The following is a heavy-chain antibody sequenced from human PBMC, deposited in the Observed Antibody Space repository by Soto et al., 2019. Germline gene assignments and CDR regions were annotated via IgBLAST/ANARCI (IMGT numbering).Heavy chain of an antibody. CDR1: GYSLTELS. D-gene: IGHD1-26*01. CDR2: LYPDNDET. V-gene: IGHV1-24*01. J-gene: IGHJ4*02. CDR3: ARGPWDYYFDY. Sequence: ASVKVSCKVSGYSLTELSMHWVRQASGKGLEWMGGLYPDNDETIYAQKFQGRVTMTEDTSADTAYMELSSLRSEDTAVYYCARGPWDYYFDYWGQGTMFTVSS.